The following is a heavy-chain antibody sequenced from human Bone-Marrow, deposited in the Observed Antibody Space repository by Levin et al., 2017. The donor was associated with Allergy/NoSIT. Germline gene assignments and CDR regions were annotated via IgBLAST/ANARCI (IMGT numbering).Heavy chain of an antibody. CDR2: ISYDGSNK. CDR1: GFTFSSYA. D-gene: IGHD3-22*01. J-gene: IGHJ6*02. CDR3: ARDYYDSSGYYYYGMDG. Sequence: GGSLRLSCAASGFTFSSYAMHWVRQAPGKGLEWVAVISYDGSNKYYADSVKGRFTISRDNSKNTLYLQMNSLRAEDTAVYYCARDYYDSSGYYYYGMDGWGQGTTVTVSS. V-gene: IGHV3-30*04.